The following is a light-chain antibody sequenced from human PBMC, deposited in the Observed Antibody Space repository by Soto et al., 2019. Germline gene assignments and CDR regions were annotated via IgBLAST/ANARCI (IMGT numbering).Light chain of an antibody. J-gene: IGKJ4*01. CDR3: QQYYSYPALT. Sequence: DIQMTQSPSSLSASVGDRVTITCRASQSIRTYLNWYQQKPRKAPKVLIYAASRLQSGVPSRFSGSGSGTDFNFTISSLQSEDFATYYCQQYYSYPALTFGGGTKVEIK. V-gene: IGKV1-39*01. CDR2: AAS. CDR1: QSIRTY.